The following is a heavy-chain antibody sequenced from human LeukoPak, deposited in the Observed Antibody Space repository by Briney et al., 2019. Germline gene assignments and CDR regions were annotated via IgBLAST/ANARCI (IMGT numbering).Heavy chain of an antibody. CDR1: GYTFTSYD. D-gene: IGHD3-16*01. Sequence: ASVKVSCKASGYTFTSYDINWVRQAPGQGLEWMGWMNPNSGNTGYAQKFQGRVTITRNTSISTAYMELSSLRSEDTAVYYCARAAGGTRNYYMDVWGKGTTVTASS. CDR3: ARAAGGTRNYYMDV. V-gene: IGHV1-8*03. CDR2: MNPNSGNT. J-gene: IGHJ6*03.